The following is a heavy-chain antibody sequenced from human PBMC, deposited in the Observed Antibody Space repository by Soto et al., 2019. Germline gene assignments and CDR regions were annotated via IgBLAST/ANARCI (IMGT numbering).Heavy chain of an antibody. CDR2: INVGDAGT. J-gene: IGHJ4*02. V-gene: IGHV3-23*01. D-gene: IGHD2-2*01. CDR1: GFIFTSYA. Sequence: GGSLRLSCAASGFIFTSYAMSWVRQAPGKGLEWVSSINVGDAGTNYADSVKGRFTISRDNFKNTLYLQMNFLRADDTAIYYCAKNYQFDCWGQGTLVTVSS. CDR3: AKNYQFDC.